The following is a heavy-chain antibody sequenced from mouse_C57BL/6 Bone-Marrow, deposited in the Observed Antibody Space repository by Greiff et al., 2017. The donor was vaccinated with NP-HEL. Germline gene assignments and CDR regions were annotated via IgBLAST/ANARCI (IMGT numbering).Heavy chain of an antibody. V-gene: IGHV14-3*01. CDR3: ARSPPVKSNYRLYYFDY. CDR2: IDPANGNT. CDR1: GFNIKNTY. Sequence: VQLQQSVAELVRPGASVKLSCTASGFNIKNTYMHWVKQRPEQGLEWIGRIDPANGNTKYAPKFQGKATITADTSSNTAYLQLSSLTSEDTAIYYCARSPPVKSNYRLYYFDYWGQGTTLTVSS. J-gene: IGHJ2*01. D-gene: IGHD2-5*01.